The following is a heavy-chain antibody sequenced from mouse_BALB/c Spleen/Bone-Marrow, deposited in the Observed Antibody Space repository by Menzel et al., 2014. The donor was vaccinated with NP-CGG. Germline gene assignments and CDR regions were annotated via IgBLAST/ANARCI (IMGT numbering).Heavy chain of an antibody. J-gene: IGHJ4*01. CDR3: TRQYGNYYAMDY. CDR1: GYTFTSYW. V-gene: IGHV1-69*02. D-gene: IGHD2-10*02. CDR2: IYPSDSYT. Sequence: QVQLQQSGAELVRPGASVKVSCKAFGYTFTSYWINWVKQRPGQGLEWIGNIYPSDSYTNYNQNFKDKATLTVDKSSSTAYMQLSSPTSEDSAVYYCTRQYGNYYAMDYWGQGTSVTVSS.